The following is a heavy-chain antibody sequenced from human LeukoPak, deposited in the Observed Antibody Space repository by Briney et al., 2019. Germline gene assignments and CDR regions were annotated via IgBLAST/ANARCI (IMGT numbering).Heavy chain of an antibody. CDR3: ARDQWGTRLD. CDR2: ISVSGETK. J-gene: IGHJ4*02. V-gene: IGHV3-11*04. D-gene: IGHD1-1*01. CDR1: GGSFSGYY. Sequence: LSLTCAVYGGSFSGYYWSWIRQPPGKGLEWVSHISVSGETKNYAESVKGRFTISRDNAKNSLYLQMNSLRAEDTAVYYCARDQWGTRLDWGQGTLVTVSS.